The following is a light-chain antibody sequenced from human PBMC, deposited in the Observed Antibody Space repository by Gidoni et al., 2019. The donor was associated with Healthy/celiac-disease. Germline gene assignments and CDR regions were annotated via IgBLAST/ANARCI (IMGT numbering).Light chain of an antibody. CDR1: QSVSSY. J-gene: IGKJ3*01. Sequence: EIVLTQSPATLSLSPGERATLSCRASQSVSSYFAWYQQKPGQAPRLLIYDASNRATGIPARFSGSGSGTDFTLTISSLEPEDFAVYYCQQRSNWPPAFGPXTKVDIK. V-gene: IGKV3-11*01. CDR2: DAS. CDR3: QQRSNWPPA.